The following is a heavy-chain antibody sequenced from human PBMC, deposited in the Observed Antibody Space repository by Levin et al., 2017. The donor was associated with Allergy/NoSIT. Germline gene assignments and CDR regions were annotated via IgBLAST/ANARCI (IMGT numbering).Heavy chain of an antibody. J-gene: IGHJ4*02. D-gene: IGHD6-13*01. V-gene: IGHV3-23*01. CDR2: ISSSAGST. CDR3: AKQKQHLVLYYFDY. CDR1: GFTFSLYA. Sequence: PGGSLRLSCAASGFTFSLYAMSWVRQAPGKGLEWVSVISSSAGSTYYADSVKGRFTISRDNSKNTLYLQMNSLRAEDTAVYYCAKQKQHLVLYYFDYWGQGTLVTVSS.